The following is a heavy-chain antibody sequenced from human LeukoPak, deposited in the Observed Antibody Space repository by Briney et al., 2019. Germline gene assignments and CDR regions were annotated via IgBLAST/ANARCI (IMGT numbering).Heavy chain of an antibody. CDR1: GYTFTGYY. D-gene: IGHD6-13*01. V-gene: IGHV1-2*02. CDR2: INPNSGGT. J-gene: IGHJ4*02. Sequence: ASVKVSCKASGYTFTGYYMHWVRQAPGQGLEWMGWINPNSGGTNYAQKFQGRVTMTRDTSISTAYMELSRLRSDDTAMYYCARRTGQLVRLFDYWGQGTLVTVSS. CDR3: ARRTGQLVRLFDY.